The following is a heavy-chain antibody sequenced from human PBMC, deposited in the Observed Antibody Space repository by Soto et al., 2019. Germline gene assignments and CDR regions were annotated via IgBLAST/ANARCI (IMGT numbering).Heavy chain of an antibody. J-gene: IGHJ6*02. Sequence: QVQLVHSRAEVKKPGASVSVSCKASGYTFTDYYIYWLRQAPGHGLEWMGWINPNSGATNYAHNFQGRVTMTRDTSIRAAYMELSRLSSDDTAVYYCAKDQGGYMVSGMDVWGQGTTVTVSS. D-gene: IGHD2-2*02. CDR3: AKDQGGYMVSGMDV. V-gene: IGHV1-2*02. CDR1: GYTFTDYY. CDR2: INPNSGAT.